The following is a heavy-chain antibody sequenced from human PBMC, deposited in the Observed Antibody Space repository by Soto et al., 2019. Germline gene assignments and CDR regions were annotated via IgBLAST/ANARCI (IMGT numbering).Heavy chain of an antibody. CDR2: IIPIFGTA. CDR1: GVTFSSYA. Sequence: SVKVSCKASGVTFSSYAISWVRQAPGQGLEWMGGIIPIFGTANYAQKFQGRVTITADKSTSTAYMELSSLRAEDTAVYYCAREGPYYNGMDVWGQGTTVTVSS. J-gene: IGHJ6*02. V-gene: IGHV1-69*06. CDR3: AREGPYYNGMDV.